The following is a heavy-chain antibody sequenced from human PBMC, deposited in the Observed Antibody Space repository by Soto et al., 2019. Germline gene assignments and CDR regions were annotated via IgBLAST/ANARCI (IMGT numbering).Heavy chain of an antibody. Sequence: SETLSLTCAVYGGSFSGYYWSWIRQPPGTGLEWIGEINHSGSTNYNPSLKSRVTISVDTSKNQFSLKLSSVTAADTAVYYCARGRTVTNYYYYYGMDVWGQGTTVTVSS. CDR3: ARGRTVTNYYYYYGMDV. CDR1: GGSFSGYY. D-gene: IGHD4-17*01. J-gene: IGHJ6*02. CDR2: INHSGST. V-gene: IGHV4-34*01.